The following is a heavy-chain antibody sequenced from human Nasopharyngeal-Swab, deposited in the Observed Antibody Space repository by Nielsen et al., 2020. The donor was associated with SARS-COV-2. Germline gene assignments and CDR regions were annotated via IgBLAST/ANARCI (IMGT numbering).Heavy chain of an antibody. Sequence: VRQAPAKGLEWVSAISGSGGSTFYADSVKGRFTISRDSSKNTLYLQMNSLRAEDTAVYYCAKDITTFGVVIASFDYWGQGTLVTVSS. CDR3: AKDITTFGVVIASFDY. V-gene: IGHV3-23*01. CDR2: ISGSGGST. D-gene: IGHD3-3*01. J-gene: IGHJ4*02.